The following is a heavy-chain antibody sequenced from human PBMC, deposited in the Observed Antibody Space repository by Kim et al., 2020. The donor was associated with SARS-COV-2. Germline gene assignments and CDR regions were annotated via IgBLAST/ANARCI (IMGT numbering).Heavy chain of an antibody. CDR3: ARVTGPAVYFDY. Sequence: SETLSLTCAVSGGSISSGGYSWSWIRQPPGKGLEWIGYIYHSGSTYYNPSLKSRVTISVDRSKNQFSLKLSSVTAADTAVYYCARVTGPAVYFDYWGQGTLVTVSS. CDR2: IYHSGST. J-gene: IGHJ4*02. D-gene: IGHD1-20*01. V-gene: IGHV4-30-2*01. CDR1: GGSISSGGYS.